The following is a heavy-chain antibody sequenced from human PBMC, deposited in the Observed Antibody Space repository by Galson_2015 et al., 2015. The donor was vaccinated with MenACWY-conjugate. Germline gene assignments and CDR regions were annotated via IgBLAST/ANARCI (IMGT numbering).Heavy chain of an antibody. CDR2: IYFSGLT. D-gene: IGHD3/OR15-3a*01. Sequence: ETLSLTCAVSGGSISSNFYYWGWVRQPPGKGLEWIGNIYFSGLTYYNSSLRSRLTLSVDTSKNQFSLQLHSVSASDTAFYFCTKPHAPAWDWQFDSWGQGILVTVSS. V-gene: IGHV4-39*01. J-gene: IGHJ5*01. CDR3: TKPHAPAWDWQFDS. CDR1: GGSISSNFYY.